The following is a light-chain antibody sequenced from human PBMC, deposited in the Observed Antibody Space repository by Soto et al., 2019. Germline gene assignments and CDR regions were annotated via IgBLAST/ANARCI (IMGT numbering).Light chain of an antibody. CDR1: QGISSY. V-gene: IGKV1-9*01. Sequence: IQLTQSPSSLSASVGDRVTSTCRASQGISSYLAWYQQKPGKAPKLLIYAASTLQSGVPSRFSGSGYGTEFTLTISSLQPDDFATYCCQQYNSCSTFGQGTKVDIK. J-gene: IGKJ1*01. CDR3: QQYNSCST. CDR2: AAS.